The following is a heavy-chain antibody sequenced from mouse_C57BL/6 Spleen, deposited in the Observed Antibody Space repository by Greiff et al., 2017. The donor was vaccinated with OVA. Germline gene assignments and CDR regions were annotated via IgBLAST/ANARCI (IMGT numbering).Heavy chain of an antibody. Sequence: EVQRVESGGGLVKPGGSLKLSCAASGFTFSSYTMSWVRQTPEKRLEWVATISGGGGNTYYPDSVKGRFTISRDNAKNTLYLQMSSLRSEDTALYYCARHSNYVAWFAYWGQGTLVTVSA. J-gene: IGHJ3*01. CDR2: ISGGGGNT. D-gene: IGHD2-5*01. CDR1: GFTFSSYT. CDR3: ARHSNYVAWFAY. V-gene: IGHV5-9*01.